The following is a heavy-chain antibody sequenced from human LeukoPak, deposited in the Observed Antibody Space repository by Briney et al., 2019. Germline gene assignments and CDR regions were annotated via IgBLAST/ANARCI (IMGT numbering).Heavy chain of an antibody. V-gene: IGHV3-23*01. CDR1: GFTFSSYA. CDR3: ANGLYYMDV. CDR2: ISDSGGST. J-gene: IGHJ6*03. Sequence: GGSLRLSCAASGFTFSSYAMSWVRQAPGKGLEWVSTISDSGGSTYYADSVKGRFTISRDNSKNTLYLQMNSLRAQDTAVYYCANGLYYMDVWGKGTTVTVSS.